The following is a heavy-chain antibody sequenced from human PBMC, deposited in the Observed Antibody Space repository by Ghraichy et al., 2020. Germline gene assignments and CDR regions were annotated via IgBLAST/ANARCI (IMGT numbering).Heavy chain of an antibody. CDR2: ISWNSGSI. CDR1: GFTFDDYA. CDR3: AKDKEAGMATLGLFWYFDL. Sequence: GGSLRLSCAASGFTFDDYAMHWVRQAPGKGLEWVSGISWNSGSIGYADSVKGRFTISRDNAKNSLYLQMNSLRAEDTALYYCAKDKEAGMATLGLFWYFDLWGRGTLVTVSS. V-gene: IGHV3-9*01. D-gene: IGHD5-24*01. J-gene: IGHJ2*01.